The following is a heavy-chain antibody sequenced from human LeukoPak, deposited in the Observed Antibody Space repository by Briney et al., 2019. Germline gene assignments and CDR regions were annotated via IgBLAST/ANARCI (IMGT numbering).Heavy chain of an antibody. CDR1: GFTFDDYA. CDR2: ISWNSGSI. Sequence: GGSLRLSCAASGFTFDDYAMHWVRQAPGKGLEWVSGISWNSGSIAYADSVKGRFTISRDNAKNSLYLQMNSLRAEDTALYYCAKGLRITMVRGGFDYWGQGTLVTVSS. D-gene: IGHD3-10*01. V-gene: IGHV3-9*01. CDR3: AKGLRITMVRGGFDY. J-gene: IGHJ4*02.